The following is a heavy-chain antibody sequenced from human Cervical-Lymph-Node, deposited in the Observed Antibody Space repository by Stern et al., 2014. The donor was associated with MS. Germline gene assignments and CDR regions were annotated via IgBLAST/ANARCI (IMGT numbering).Heavy chain of an antibody. D-gene: IGHD3-3*01. V-gene: IGHV1-58*02. Sequence: QMQLVQSGPEVKKPGTSVKVSCKASGITFSHSAIQWLRQARGQRPEWIGWVVVFNGDVNYASRFQERVTITRDMSTSTVYMELRSLRSEDTAIYYCASERYAYYDDQRPPGGFDPWGQGTLVTVSS. CDR1: GITFSHSA. CDR2: VVVFNGDV. J-gene: IGHJ5*02. CDR3: ASERYAYYDDQRPPGGFDP.